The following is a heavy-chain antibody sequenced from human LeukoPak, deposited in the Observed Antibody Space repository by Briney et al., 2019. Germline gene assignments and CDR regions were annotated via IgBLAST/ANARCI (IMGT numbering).Heavy chain of an antibody. CDR3: ARGPGGYGPFDY. D-gene: IGHD5-12*01. CDR1: GFTFSSYW. V-gene: IGHV3-74*01. Sequence: GGSLRLSCAASGFTFSSYWMHWVRQAPGKGLVWVSRINSDGINTSYADSVKGRFTISRDNAKNTLNLQMNSLRAEDTAVYYCARGPGGYGPFDYWGQGTLVTVSS. J-gene: IGHJ4*02. CDR2: INSDGINT.